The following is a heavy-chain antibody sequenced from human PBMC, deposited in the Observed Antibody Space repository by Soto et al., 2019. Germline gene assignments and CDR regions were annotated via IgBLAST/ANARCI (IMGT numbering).Heavy chain of an antibody. V-gene: IGHV1-69*12. CDR3: ARHRGDNYFDI. CDR2: IIPIFATS. D-gene: IGHD3-10*01. CDR1: GGTFSSHG. Sequence: QVQLVQSGAEVKKPGSSVKVSCKASGGTFSSHGISWVRQTPGRGLEWMGEIIPIFATSNYAQKFQGRVTTFADESTSTAYMELSSLRSEDTAVYYCARHRGDNYFDIWGQGTTVTVSS. J-gene: IGHJ6*02.